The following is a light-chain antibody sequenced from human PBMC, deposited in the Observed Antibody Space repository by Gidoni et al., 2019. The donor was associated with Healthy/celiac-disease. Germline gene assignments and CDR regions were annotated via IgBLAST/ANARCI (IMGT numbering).Light chain of an antibody. J-gene: IGLJ2*01. CDR2: EVS. V-gene: IGLV2-23*02. CDR1: SSDVRSYNL. CDR3: CSYAGSHVV. Sequence: QSALTQPASVSVSPGQSITISCTGTSSDVRSYNLVSWYQQHPGNAPKLMIYEVSKRPSGVSNRFSGSKSGNTASLTISGLQAEDEADYYCCSYAGSHVVFGGGTKLTVL.